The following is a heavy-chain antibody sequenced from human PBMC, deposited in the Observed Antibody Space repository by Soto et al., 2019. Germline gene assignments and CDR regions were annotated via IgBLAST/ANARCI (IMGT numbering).Heavy chain of an antibody. CDR3: VRSTR. V-gene: IGHV3-7*03. Sequence: EVQLVESGGGSVQPGGSLRLSCAASGFTFSDYWMSWVRQAPGAGLEWVANIEHDGSDKYYVDSVKGRFTISRDNAKNSLFLEINSLRAEDTAVYYWVRSTRWGQGTLVTVSS. D-gene: IGHD1-1*01. CDR2: IEHDGSDK. CDR1: GFTFSDYW. J-gene: IGHJ4*02.